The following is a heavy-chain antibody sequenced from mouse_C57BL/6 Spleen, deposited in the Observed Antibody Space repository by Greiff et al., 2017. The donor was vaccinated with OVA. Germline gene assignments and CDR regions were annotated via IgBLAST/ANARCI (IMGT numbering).Heavy chain of an antibody. V-gene: IGHV1-80*01. CDR1: GYAFSSYW. J-gene: IGHJ2*01. D-gene: IGHD1-1*01. Sequence: VQLQESGAELVKPGASVKISCKASGYAFSSYWMNWVKQRPGKGLEWIGQIYPGDGDTNSNGKFKGKATLTADKSSSTAYMQLSSLTSEDSAVYFCAKEGDYYGSRPVDYWGQGTTLTVSS. CDR3: AKEGDYYGSRPVDY. CDR2: IYPGDGDT.